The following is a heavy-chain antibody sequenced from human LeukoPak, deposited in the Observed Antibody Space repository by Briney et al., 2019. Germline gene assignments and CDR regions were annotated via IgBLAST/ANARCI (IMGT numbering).Heavy chain of an antibody. J-gene: IGHJ3*02. CDR3: ARGLGGSSDAFDI. V-gene: IGHV3-21*01. Sequence: GGSLRLSCAASGFTFSSYSMSWVRQAPGKGLEWVSSISSSSNYIYYADSVKGRFTISRDNSKNTLYLQMNSLRAEDTAVYYCARGLGGSSDAFDIWGQGTMVTVSS. CDR1: GFTFSSYS. CDR2: ISSSSNYI. D-gene: IGHD3-10*01.